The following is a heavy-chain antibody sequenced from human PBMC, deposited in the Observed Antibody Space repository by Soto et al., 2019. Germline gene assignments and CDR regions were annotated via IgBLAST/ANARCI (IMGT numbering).Heavy chain of an antibody. D-gene: IGHD1-26*01. J-gene: IGHJ4*02. Sequence: ASVKVSCKASGYTFTGYYMHWVRQAPGQGLEWMGWINPNSGGTNYAQKFQGRVTMTRDTSISTAYMELSRLGSDDTAVYYCAGGRWELRGGLLVYWGQGTLVTVSS. V-gene: IGHV1-2*02. CDR3: AGGRWELRGGLLVY. CDR2: INPNSGGT. CDR1: GYTFTGYY.